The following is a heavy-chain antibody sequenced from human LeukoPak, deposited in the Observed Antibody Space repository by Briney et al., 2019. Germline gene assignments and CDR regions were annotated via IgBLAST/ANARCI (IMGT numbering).Heavy chain of an antibody. CDR3: AKPVWQWLVHGAFDI. CDR1: GFTFSNYA. D-gene: IGHD6-19*01. J-gene: IGHJ3*02. CDR2: ISYDGSKK. Sequence: GGSLRLSCAASGFTFSNYAMHWVRQAPGKGLEWVAVISYDGSKKYYADSVKGRFTISRDNSKNTLYLQMNSLRAEDTAVYYCAKPVWQWLVHGAFDIWGQGTMVTVSS. V-gene: IGHV3-30-3*02.